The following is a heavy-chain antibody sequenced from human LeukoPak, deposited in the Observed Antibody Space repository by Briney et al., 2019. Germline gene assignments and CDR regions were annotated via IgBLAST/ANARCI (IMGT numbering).Heavy chain of an antibody. V-gene: IGHV3-53*05. CDR1: GVTVSSNY. CDR2: IYSGGST. D-gene: IGHD6-19*01. Sequence: QPGGSLRLSCAASGVTVSSNYMSWVRQAPGKGLEWVSVIYSGGSTYYADSVKGRFTISRDNAKNSLYLQMNSLRAEDTALYYCAKGDSSGWSGFDYWGQGTLVTVSS. J-gene: IGHJ4*02. CDR3: AKGDSSGWSGFDY.